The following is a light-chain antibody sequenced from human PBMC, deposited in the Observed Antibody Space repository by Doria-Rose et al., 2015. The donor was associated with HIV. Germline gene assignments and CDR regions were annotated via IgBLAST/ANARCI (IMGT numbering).Light chain of an antibody. CDR1: QSVSANY. V-gene: IGKV3-20*01. J-gene: IGKJ1*01. CDR2: GAS. CDR3: HQYASSRT. Sequence: TQSPGTLSLSPGERATLSCRASQSVSANYLAWYQQRPGQSPMLLIYGASSRATDIPDRFSGSGSGTDFTLSISRLEPEDCAVYYCHQYASSRTFGQGTKVEIK.